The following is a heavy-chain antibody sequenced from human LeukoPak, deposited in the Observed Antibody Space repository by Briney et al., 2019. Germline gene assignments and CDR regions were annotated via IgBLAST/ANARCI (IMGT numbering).Heavy chain of an antibody. CDR1: GFTFSSYG. Sequence: PGGSLRLSCAASGFTFSSYGMHWVRQAPGKGLEWVAVIWYDGSNKYYADSVKGRFTISRDNSKNTLYLQMNSLRAEDPGVDYMARDLYEFWSGYPQEWFDPWGQGTLVTVSS. CDR3: ARDLYEFWSGYPQEWFDP. J-gene: IGHJ5*02. D-gene: IGHD3-3*01. CDR2: IWYDGSNK. V-gene: IGHV3-33*01.